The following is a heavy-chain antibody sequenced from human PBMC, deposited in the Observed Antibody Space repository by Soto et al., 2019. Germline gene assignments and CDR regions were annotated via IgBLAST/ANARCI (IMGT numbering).Heavy chain of an antibody. CDR3: ARWEQPLFDY. D-gene: IGHD1-26*01. J-gene: IGHJ4*02. CDR2: ISSDGNHK. CDR1: GFNVSAYT. V-gene: IGHV3-30-3*01. Sequence: ESGGGVVQPGRSLRLSCAASGFNVSAYTRHWVRQAPGKGLEWVAVISSDGNHKYYTDSVKGRFTISRDTSTNTLYLQMNSLRAEDTAVYYCARWEQPLFDYWGQGTLVTVSS.